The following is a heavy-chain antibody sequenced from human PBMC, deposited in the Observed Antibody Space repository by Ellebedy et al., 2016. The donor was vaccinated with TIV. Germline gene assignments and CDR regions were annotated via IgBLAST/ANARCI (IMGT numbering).Heavy chain of an antibody. Sequence: MPSETLSLTCTVSGGSINTHYWTWIRQPPGKGLEWIGYIYYSGSTNYNPSLKSRVTISVDRSKNQFSLKLSSVTAADTAIYYCARGDRERAYGESTPFDYWGQGTLVTVSS. J-gene: IGHJ4*02. D-gene: IGHD4-17*01. V-gene: IGHV4-59*11. CDR1: GGSINTHY. CDR2: IYYSGST. CDR3: ARGDRERAYGESTPFDY.